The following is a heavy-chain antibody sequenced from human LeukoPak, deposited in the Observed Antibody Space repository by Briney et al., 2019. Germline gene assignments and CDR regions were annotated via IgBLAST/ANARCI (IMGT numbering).Heavy chain of an antibody. V-gene: IGHV3-30*18. J-gene: IGHJ4*02. CDR3: AKVTGGGFDY. Sequence: PGRSLRLSCAASGFTFSSYGMHWVRPAPGKGLEWVAVISYDGSNKYYADSVKGRFTISRDNSKNTLYLQMNSLRAEDTAVYYCAKVTGGGFDYWGQGTLVTVSS. CDR1: GFTFSSYG. CDR2: ISYDGSNK. D-gene: IGHD3-16*01.